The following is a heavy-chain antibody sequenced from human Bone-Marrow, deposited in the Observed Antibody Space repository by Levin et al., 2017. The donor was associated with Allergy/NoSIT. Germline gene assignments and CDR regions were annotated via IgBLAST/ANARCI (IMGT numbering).Heavy chain of an antibody. CDR3: ARDRGHLDTDDYYYGMDV. V-gene: IGHV1-69*13. J-gene: IGHJ6*02. D-gene: IGHD5-18*01. Sequence: GASVKVSCKASGGTFSSYAISWVRQAPGQGLEWMGGIIPIFGTANYAQKFQGRVTITADESTSTAYMELSSLRSEDTAVYYCARDRGHLDTDDYYYGMDVWGQGTTVTVSS. CDR1: GGTFSSYA. CDR2: IIPIFGTA.